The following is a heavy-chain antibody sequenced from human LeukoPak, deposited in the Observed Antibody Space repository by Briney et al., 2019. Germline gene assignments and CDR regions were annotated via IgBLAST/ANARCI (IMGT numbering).Heavy chain of an antibody. D-gene: IGHD2-15*01. Sequence: GGSLRLSCAASGFTFSSYAMHWVRQAPGKGLEWVAAISYDGSNKYYADSVKGRFTISRDNSKNTLYLQMNSLRAEDTAVYYCARDGLGVVAAMDYWGQGTLVTVSS. CDR1: GFTFSSYA. J-gene: IGHJ4*02. V-gene: IGHV3-30-3*01. CDR3: ARDGLGVVAAMDY. CDR2: ISYDGSNK.